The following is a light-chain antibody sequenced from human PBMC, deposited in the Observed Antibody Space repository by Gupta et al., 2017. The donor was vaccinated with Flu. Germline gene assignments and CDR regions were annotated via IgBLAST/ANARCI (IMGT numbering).Light chain of an antibody. V-gene: IGLV3-21*03. CDR2: DDT. J-gene: IGLJ3*02. CDR3: QVWDDSSYVV. CDR1: NIGSKS. Sequence: PGKTARSTCGGNNIGSKSVHWYQQKPGQAPVLVVYDDTDRPSGIPERFSGSNSETTATLTISRVEAEDEADYYCQVWDDSSYVVFGGGAKLTVL.